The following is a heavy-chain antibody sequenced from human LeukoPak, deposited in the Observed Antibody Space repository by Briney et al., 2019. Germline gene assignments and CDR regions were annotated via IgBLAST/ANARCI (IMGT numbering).Heavy chain of an antibody. CDR2: IVVGSGNT. CDR3: AAESSYYYGSGS. V-gene: IGHV1-58*01. J-gene: IGHJ4*02. Sequence: GASVTVSCKASGFTFTSSAVQWVRQARGQRLEWTGWIVVGSGNTNYAQKFQERVTITRDMSTSTAYMELSSLRSEDTAVYYCAAESSYYYGSGSWGQGTLVTVSS. CDR1: GFTFTSSA. D-gene: IGHD3-10*01.